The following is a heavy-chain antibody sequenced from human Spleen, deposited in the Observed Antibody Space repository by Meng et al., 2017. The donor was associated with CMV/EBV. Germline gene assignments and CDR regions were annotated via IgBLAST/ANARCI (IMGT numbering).Heavy chain of an antibody. CDR2: IDPSGSNT. Sequence: TRNTFTSYYRHGMQQGTRKGIEWRGKIDPSGSNTSYTQKCKSRITMTRNTSTSTVYMEQSSLRCENTAVYYCARSALKAAAGTLGDYWGQGTLVTVSS. J-gene: IGHJ4*02. D-gene: IGHD6-13*01. V-gene: IGHV1-46*01. CDR1: RNTFTSYY. CDR3: ARSALKAAAGTLGDY.